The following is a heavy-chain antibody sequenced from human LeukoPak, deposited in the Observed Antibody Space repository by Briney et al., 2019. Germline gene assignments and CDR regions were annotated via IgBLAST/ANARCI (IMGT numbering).Heavy chain of an antibody. V-gene: IGHV4-34*01. D-gene: IGHD1-14*01. J-gene: IGHJ3*02. CDR1: GGSFSGYY. CDR3: ASRQRGYRTLGAFDI. CDR2: INHNGST. Sequence: SETLSLTCAVYGGSFSGYYWSWIRQPPGKGLEWIGEINHNGSTNYNPSLKSRVTISVDTSKNQFSLKLSSVAAADTAVYYCASRQRGYRTLGAFDIWGQGTMVTVSS.